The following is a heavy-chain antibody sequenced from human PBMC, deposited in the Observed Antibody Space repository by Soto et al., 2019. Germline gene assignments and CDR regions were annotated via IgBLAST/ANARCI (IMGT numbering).Heavy chain of an antibody. J-gene: IGHJ4*02. V-gene: IGHV4-59*12. CDR1: GDSIRNYY. Sequence: SETLSLTCTVSGDSIRNYYWSWFRQPPGKGLEWIGYIYYSGNTNYNPSLKSRVTISLDKSKNQFSLKLTPVTAAVTAIYYRTRGIAVSSRTYGIYWGQGGQVPGS. CDR2: IYYSGNT. D-gene: IGHD6-19*01. CDR3: TRGIAVSSRTYGIY.